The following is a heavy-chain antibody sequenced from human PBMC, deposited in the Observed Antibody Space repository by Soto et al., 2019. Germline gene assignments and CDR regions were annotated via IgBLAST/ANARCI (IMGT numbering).Heavy chain of an antibody. V-gene: IGHV3-49*04. J-gene: IGHJ4*02. D-gene: IGHD3-16*01. CDR2: IRRNAYGGTT. CDR3: TRASSLDFDF. Sequence: AGGSLRLSCTTSGFTSGDYALSWVRQAPGKGLEWVGFIRRNAYGGTTDYAASVKGRFTISRDDSKSIAYLQMNSLRTEDTALYYCTRASSLDFDFWGRGTLVTVSS. CDR1: GFTSGDYA.